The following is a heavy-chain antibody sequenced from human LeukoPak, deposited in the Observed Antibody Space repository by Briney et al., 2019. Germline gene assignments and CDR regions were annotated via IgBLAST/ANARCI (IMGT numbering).Heavy chain of an antibody. J-gene: IGHJ4*02. V-gene: IGHV3-30*03. CDR2: ISYDGSNK. CDR3: ARGGYWVDY. Sequence: PGGSLRLSCAASGFTFSSYSMNWVRQAPGKGLEWVAVISYDGSNKYYADSVKGRSTISRDNSKNTLYLQMNSLRAEDTAVYYCARGGYWVDYWGQGTLVTVSS. D-gene: IGHD2-15*01. CDR1: GFTFSSYS.